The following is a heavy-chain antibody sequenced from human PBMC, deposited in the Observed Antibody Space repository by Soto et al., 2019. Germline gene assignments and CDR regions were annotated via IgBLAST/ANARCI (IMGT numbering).Heavy chain of an antibody. Sequence: SVKVSCKASGGTFSSYAISWVRQAPGQGLEWMGGIIPIFGTANYAQKFQGRVTITADESTSTAYMELSSLRSEDTAVYYCATTRGGYGGGCSPGGWFAPGGGGPRATVP. CDR1: GGTFSSYA. CDR3: ATTRGGYGGGCSPGGWFAP. J-gene: IGHJ5*02. V-gene: IGHV1-69*13. CDR2: IIPIFGTA. D-gene: IGHD2-15*01.